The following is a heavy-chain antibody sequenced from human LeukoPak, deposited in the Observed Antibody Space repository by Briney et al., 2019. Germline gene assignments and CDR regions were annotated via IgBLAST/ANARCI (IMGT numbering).Heavy chain of an antibody. CDR3: ARGGYSSCWYPIDY. J-gene: IGHJ4*02. CDR2: IYSGGTT. V-gene: IGHV3-53*01. CDR1: GFTVSSNY. D-gene: IGHD6-13*01. Sequence: PGGSLRLSCAASGFTVSSNYMSWVRQAPGKGLEWVSVIYSGGTTNYADSVTGRSTISRDNSKNTLFRQMNTRRAEDTPVYNWARGGYSSCWYPIDYWGQGTLVTVSS.